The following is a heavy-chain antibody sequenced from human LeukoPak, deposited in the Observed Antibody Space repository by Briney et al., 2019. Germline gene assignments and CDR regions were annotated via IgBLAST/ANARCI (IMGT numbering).Heavy chain of an antibody. Sequence: ASVKVSCKASGYTFTSYAMHWVRQAPGQRLEWMGWINAGNGNTKYSQEFQGRVTITRDTSASTAYMELSSLRSEDMAVYYCARNSPECSGGSCPYLFDPWGQGTLVTVSS. CDR3: ARNSPECSGGSCPYLFDP. D-gene: IGHD2-15*01. CDR1: GYTFTSYA. CDR2: INAGNGNT. J-gene: IGHJ5*02. V-gene: IGHV1-3*03.